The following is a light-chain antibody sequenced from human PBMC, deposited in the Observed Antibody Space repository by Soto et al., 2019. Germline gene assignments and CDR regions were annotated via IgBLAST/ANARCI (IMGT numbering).Light chain of an antibody. Sequence: EIVMTQSPAPLSVSPGERATLSGRASQSISSNLAWYQQKPGQAPRFLIFGASTRATGIPARFSGSGSGTEFTLTISSLQSEDFAVYFCQQYNTWPLTFGGGTKVETK. J-gene: IGKJ4*01. V-gene: IGKV3-15*01. CDR3: QQYNTWPLT. CDR1: QSISSN. CDR2: GAS.